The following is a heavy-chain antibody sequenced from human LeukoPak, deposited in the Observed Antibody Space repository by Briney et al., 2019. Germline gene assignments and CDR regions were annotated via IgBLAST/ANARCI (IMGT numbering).Heavy chain of an antibody. D-gene: IGHD6-6*01. Sequence: PSETLSLTCTGSGGSISSYYWSWIRQPAGKGLEWIGRIYTSGSTNYNPSLKSRVTMSVDTSKNQFSLKLSSVTAADTAVYYCARDPSPSLNGNWFDPWGQGTLVTVSS. CDR2: IYTSGST. J-gene: IGHJ5*02. CDR3: ARDPSPSLNGNWFDP. V-gene: IGHV4-4*07. CDR1: GGSISSYY.